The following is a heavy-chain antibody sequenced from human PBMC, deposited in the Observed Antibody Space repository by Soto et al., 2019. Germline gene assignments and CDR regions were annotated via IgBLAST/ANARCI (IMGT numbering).Heavy chain of an antibody. J-gene: IGHJ2*01. Sequence: SETLSLTCSVSGASISSFNWNWVRQPAGKGPEWVGRLNIAGTITYNHSLKSRITMSMDTSKNQISLHLRSVTAADTAIYYCARDRGGCTSSWFWYFSHWGHGTLVTVSS. V-gene: IGHV4-4*07. CDR3: ARDRGGCTSSWFWYFSH. CDR2: LNIAGTI. CDR1: GASISSFN. D-gene: IGHD6-13*01.